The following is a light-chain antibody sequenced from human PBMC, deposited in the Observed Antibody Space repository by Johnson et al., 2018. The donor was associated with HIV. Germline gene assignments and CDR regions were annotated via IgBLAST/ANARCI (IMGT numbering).Light chain of an antibody. Sequence: QSVLTQPPSVSAASGQRVNISCSGNISNIESYFVSWYQQLPGAAPTLLIYEDNKRPSWIPDRFSGSKFGATATLGLTGLQTGDEADYYCGIRYARLSHLYVFGSGTTITVL. CDR2: EDN. CDR3: GIRYARLSHLYV. V-gene: IGLV1-51*02. CDR1: ISNIESYF. J-gene: IGLJ1*01.